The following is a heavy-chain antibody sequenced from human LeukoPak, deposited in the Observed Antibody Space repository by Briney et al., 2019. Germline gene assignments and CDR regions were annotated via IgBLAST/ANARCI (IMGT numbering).Heavy chain of an antibody. V-gene: IGHV3-30-3*01. CDR1: GFTFSSYA. J-gene: IGHJ4*02. CDR2: ISYDGSNK. CDR3: ARGPYYYDSSGYPYFDY. D-gene: IGHD3-22*01. Sequence: PGRSLRLSCAASGFTFSSYAMHWVRQAPGKGLEWVAVISYDGSNKYYADSVKGRFTISRDNSKNTLYLQMNSLRAEDTAVYYCARGPYYYDSSGYPYFDYWGQGTLVTVSS.